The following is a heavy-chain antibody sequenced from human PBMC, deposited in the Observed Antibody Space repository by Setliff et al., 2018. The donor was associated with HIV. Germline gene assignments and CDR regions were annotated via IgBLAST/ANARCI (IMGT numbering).Heavy chain of an antibody. Sequence: PSETLSLTCAVSNYSTSSGYYWGWIRQSPGKGLEWIGSMYHSGSTYSNPSLKSRVTMSIDTSKNQLSLKLRPVTAADTAVYYCASGYNYAYSDYWGQGTLVTVSS. D-gene: IGHD5-18*01. CDR1: NYSTSSGYY. J-gene: IGHJ4*02. CDR2: MYHSGST. V-gene: IGHV4-38-2*01. CDR3: ASGYNYAYSDY.